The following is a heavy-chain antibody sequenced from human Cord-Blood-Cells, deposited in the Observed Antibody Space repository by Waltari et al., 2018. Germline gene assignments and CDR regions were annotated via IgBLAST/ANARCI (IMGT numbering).Heavy chain of an antibody. J-gene: IGHJ4*02. CDR2: FDPEDGET. V-gene: IGHV1-24*01. D-gene: IGHD6-19*01. Sequence: QVQLVQSGAEVKKPGASVKVSCKVSGSNHTELSIHWVRQAPGKGLEWMGGFDPEDGETIYAQKFQGRVTMTEDTSTDTAYMELSSLRSEDTAVYYCATGVSYSSGRHFDYWGQGTLVTVSS. CDR3: ATGVSYSSGRHFDY. CDR1: GSNHTELS.